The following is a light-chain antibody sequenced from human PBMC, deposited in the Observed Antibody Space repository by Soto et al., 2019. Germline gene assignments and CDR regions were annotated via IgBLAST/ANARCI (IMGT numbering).Light chain of an antibody. V-gene: IGKV1-39*01. CDR1: QSISSY. CDR2: AAS. J-gene: IGKJ3*01. CDR3: QQSYSTLIFT. Sequence: DIQMTQSPSSLSASVGDRVTITCRASQSISSYLNWYQQKPGKAPKLLIYAASSLQSGVPSRFSGSGSGTDFTLTIISLQPEDFATYYCQQSYSTLIFTFGPGPKVDIK.